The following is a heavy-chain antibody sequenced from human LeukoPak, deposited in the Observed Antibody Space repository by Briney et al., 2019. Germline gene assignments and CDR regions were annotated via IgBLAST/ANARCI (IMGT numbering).Heavy chain of an antibody. CDR1: GGSISSYY. V-gene: IGHV4-59*01. CDR2: IYYTGST. J-gene: IGHJ4*02. D-gene: IGHD6-13*01. CDR3: ARQQLSQLYYFDN. Sequence: SSETLSLTCTVTGGSISSYYWSWIRQPPGKGLEWIGCIYYTGSTNYNPSLKSRVTISVDTSKNQFSLKLSSVTAADTAVYYCARQQLSQLYYFDNWGQGTLVTVSS.